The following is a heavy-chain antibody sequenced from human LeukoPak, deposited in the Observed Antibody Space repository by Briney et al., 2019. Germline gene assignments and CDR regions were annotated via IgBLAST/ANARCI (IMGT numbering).Heavy chain of an antibody. CDR3: AKDSRHRIVGTTTFLDY. CDR1: GFTFSTYA. Sequence: GRSLRLSCAASGFTFSTYAMHWVRQAPGKGLEWVALISHDGSNKYYADSVKGRFTISRDNSKNTLYLQMNSLRSEDTAVYYCAKDSRHRIVGTTTFLDYWGQGTLVTVSS. D-gene: IGHD1-26*01. CDR2: ISHDGSNK. V-gene: IGHV3-30*04. J-gene: IGHJ4*02.